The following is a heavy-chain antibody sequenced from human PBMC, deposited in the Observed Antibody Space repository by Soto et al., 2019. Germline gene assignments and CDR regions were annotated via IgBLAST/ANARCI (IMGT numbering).Heavy chain of an antibody. CDR1: GGTFSSYA. V-gene: IGHV1-69*13. J-gene: IGHJ6*02. D-gene: IGHD1-7*01. Sequence: ASVNVSCKASGGTFSSYAISWVRQAPGQGLEWMGGIIPIFGTANYAQKFQGRVTTTADESTSTAYMELSSLRSEDTAVYYCATFPGITGTTRGFYYYYGMDVWGQGTTVTVSS. CDR2: IIPIFGTA. CDR3: ATFPGITGTTRGFYYYYGMDV.